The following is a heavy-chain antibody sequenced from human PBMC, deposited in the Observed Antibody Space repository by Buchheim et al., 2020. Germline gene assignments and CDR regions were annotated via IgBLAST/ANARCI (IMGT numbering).Heavy chain of an antibody. V-gene: IGHV3-30*18. J-gene: IGHJ4*02. Sequence: QVQLVESGGGVVQPGRSLRLSCAASGFTFSSYGMHWVRQAPGKGLEGVAVISYDGSNAYYADSVKGRFNISRDNSKNTLYLQMNSLRAEDTAVFYCAKTNYFESSGYIDYWGQGTL. CDR2: ISYDGSNA. D-gene: IGHD3-22*01. CDR1: GFTFSSYG. CDR3: AKTNYFESSGYIDY.